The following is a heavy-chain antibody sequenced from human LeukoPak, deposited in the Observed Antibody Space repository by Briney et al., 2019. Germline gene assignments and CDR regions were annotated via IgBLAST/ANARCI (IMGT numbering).Heavy chain of an antibody. CDR2: IYANGNT. J-gene: IGHJ4*02. V-gene: IGHV3-66*03. CDR3: VREDLGREY. D-gene: IGHD3-16*01. Sequence: GGSLRLSCAASGKIVSNNYMNWVRQAPEKWLEWVSVIYANGNTYYADSVKGRFTISKDSSKNTLYLQMTSLRPEDTAVYYCVREDLGREYWGQGTLVTVSS. CDR1: GKIVSNNY.